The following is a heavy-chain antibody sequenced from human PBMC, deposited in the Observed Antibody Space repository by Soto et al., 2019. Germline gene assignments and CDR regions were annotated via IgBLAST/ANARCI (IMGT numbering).Heavy chain of an antibody. J-gene: IGHJ1*01. V-gene: IGHV3-23*01. Sequence: GGSLRLSCAASGFTFSSYAMSWVRQAPGKGLEWVSVISGSGGSTYYADSVKGRFTISRDNSKNTLYLQMNSLRAEDTAVYYCAKDGPYGDYRVEYFQHWGQGTLVTVSS. CDR2: ISGSGGST. CDR3: AKDGPYGDYRVEYFQH. CDR1: GFTFSSYA. D-gene: IGHD4-17*01.